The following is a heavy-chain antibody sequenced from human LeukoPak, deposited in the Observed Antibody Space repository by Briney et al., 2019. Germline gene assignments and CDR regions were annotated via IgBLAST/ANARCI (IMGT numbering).Heavy chain of an antibody. CDR3: AKRGAEVGATVAPGDY. Sequence: GGSLRLSCAASGFTFSSYEMNWVRQAPGKGLEWVPYISSSGSTIYYADSVKGRFTISRDNAKNSLYLQMNSLRAEDTAVYYCAKRGAEVGATVAPGDYWGQGTLVTVSS. J-gene: IGHJ4*02. D-gene: IGHD1-26*01. CDR2: ISSSGSTI. CDR1: GFTFSSYE. V-gene: IGHV3-48*03.